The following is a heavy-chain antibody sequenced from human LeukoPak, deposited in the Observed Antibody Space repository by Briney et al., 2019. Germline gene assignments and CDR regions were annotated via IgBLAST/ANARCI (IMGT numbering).Heavy chain of an antibody. CDR2: MNPNSGTT. CDR1: GYTFSSYD. V-gene: IGHV1-8*01. CDR3: TRDRSYPIWYFDL. J-gene: IGHJ2*01. Sequence: GASVKVSCKASGYTFSSYDFNWVRQAAGQGLEWMGWMNPNSGTTGYAQKFQGRITMTRNTSINTACMHLSSLTSDDTAVYYCTRDRSYPIWYFDLWGRGTLVTVSS.